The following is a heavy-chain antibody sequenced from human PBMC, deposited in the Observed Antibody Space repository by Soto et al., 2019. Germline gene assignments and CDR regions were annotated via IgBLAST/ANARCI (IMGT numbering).Heavy chain of an antibody. V-gene: IGHV3-15*01. J-gene: IGHJ6*02. Sequence: GGSLRLSCAASGFTFSNAWMSWVRQAPGKGLEWVGRIKSKTDGGTTDYAAPVKGRFTISRDDSKNTLYLQMNSLKTEDTAVYYCTTDIVLMVYALGMDVWGQGTTVTVSS. D-gene: IGHD2-8*01. CDR2: IKSKTDGGTT. CDR3: TTDIVLMVYALGMDV. CDR1: GFTFSNAW.